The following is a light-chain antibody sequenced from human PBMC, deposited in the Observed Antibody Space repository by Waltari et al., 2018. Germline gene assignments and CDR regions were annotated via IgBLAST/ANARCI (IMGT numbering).Light chain of an antibody. CDR1: QSISFS. V-gene: IGKV1-39*01. J-gene: IGKJ4*01. Sequence: DIQMTQSPSSLSASVGDRVTISFRASQSISFSLNWYQQKLGQAPRPLIYGASSLQFGVPSKFSGSGSGTDFTLTISGLQPDDIATYYCQQSYTTPLTFGGGTKVEIK. CDR3: QQSYTTPLT. CDR2: GAS.